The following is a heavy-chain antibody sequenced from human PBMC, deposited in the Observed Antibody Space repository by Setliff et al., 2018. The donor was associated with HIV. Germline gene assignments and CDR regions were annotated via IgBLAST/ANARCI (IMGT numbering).Heavy chain of an antibody. CDR2: IHYDGTSK. CDR1: GFTFGPFW. V-gene: IGHV3-30*02. CDR3: AKDSDAYNFDY. Sequence: PGGSLRLSCAASGFTFGPFWMHWVRQAPGKGLEWVAYIHYDGTSKHYADSVKGRFTISSDNSKNTVHLLMNSLRAEDTALNYCAKDSDAYNFDYWGQGALVTVSS. J-gene: IGHJ4*02. D-gene: IGHD4-4*01.